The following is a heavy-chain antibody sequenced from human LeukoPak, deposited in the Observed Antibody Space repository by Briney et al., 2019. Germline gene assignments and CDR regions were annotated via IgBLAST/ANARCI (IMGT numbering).Heavy chain of an antibody. Sequence: GGSLRPSCAASGFTFNSYWMSWVRQAPGKGLEWVANVQQEGSEKYYLDSVKGRFTVSRDNAKNSLSLQMNSLRAEDTAVYYCARVYSSGYSLDYWGQGTLVTVSS. CDR2: VQQEGSEK. CDR1: GFTFNSYW. D-gene: IGHD3-22*01. CDR3: ARVYSSGYSLDY. J-gene: IGHJ4*02. V-gene: IGHV3-7*01.